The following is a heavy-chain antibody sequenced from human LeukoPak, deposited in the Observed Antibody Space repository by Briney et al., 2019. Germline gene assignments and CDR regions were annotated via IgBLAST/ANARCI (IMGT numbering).Heavy chain of an antibody. J-gene: IGHJ4*02. V-gene: IGHV1-18*01. D-gene: IGHD5-12*01. Sequence: ASVKVSCKASGYTFTSYGISWVRQAPGQGLEWMGWISVYNGNTNYAQKLQGRVTMTTDTSTSTAYMELRSLRSDDTAVYYCARDRGLRVSLSADYWGQGTLVTVSS. CDR1: GYTFTSYG. CDR3: ARDRGLRVSLSADY. CDR2: ISVYNGNT.